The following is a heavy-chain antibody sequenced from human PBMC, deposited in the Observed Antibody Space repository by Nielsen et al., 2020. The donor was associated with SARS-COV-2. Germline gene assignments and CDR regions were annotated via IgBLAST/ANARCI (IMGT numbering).Heavy chain of an antibody. Sequence: GGSLRLSCAASGFTFSSYSMNWVRQAPGKGLEWVSSISSSSSYIYYADSVKGRFTISRDNAKNSLYLQMNSLRAEDTAVYYCARGAHTYYYDSSGHDAFDIWGQGTMVTVSS. J-gene: IGHJ3*02. CDR3: ARGAHTYYYDSSGHDAFDI. CDR1: GFTFSSYS. V-gene: IGHV3-21*01. D-gene: IGHD3-22*01. CDR2: ISSSSSYI.